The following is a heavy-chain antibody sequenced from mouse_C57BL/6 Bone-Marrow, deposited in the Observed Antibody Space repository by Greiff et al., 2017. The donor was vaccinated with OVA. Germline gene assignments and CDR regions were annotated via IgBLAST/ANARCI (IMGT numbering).Heavy chain of an antibody. D-gene: IGHD2-5*01. CDR3: ARKGLYSNYDAMDY. Sequence: QVQLQQSGSELRSPGSSVKLSCKDFDSEVFPIAYMSWVRQKPGHGFEWIGGILPSIGRTIYGEKFEDKATLDADTLSNTAYLELNSLTSEDSAIYYCARKGLYSNYDAMDYWGQGTSVTVSS. V-gene: IGHV15-2*01. J-gene: IGHJ4*01. CDR1: DSEVFPIAY. CDR2: ILPSIGRT.